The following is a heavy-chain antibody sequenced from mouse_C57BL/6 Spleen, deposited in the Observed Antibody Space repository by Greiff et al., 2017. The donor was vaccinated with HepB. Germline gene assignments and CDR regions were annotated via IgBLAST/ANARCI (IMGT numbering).Heavy chain of an antibody. Sequence: QVQLKESGPELVKPGASVKISCKASGYAFSSSWMNWVKQRPGKGLEWIGRIYPGDGDTNYNGKFKGKATLTADKSSSTAYMQLSSLTSEDSAVYFCARYDYDGHYYAMDYWGQGTSVTVSS. D-gene: IGHD2-4*01. CDR3: ARYDYDGHYYAMDY. CDR2: IYPGDGDT. V-gene: IGHV1-82*01. CDR1: GYAFSSSW. J-gene: IGHJ4*01.